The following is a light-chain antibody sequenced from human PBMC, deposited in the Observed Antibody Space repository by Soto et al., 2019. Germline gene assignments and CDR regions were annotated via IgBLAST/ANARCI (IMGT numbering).Light chain of an antibody. J-gene: IGLJ3*02. CDR3: SSFTTSKTWV. V-gene: IGLV2-14*01. Sequence: QSALTQPASVSGSPGQSITISCTGTSGDVGAYDYVSWYQQHPGKAPKFMLYEVSNRPSGLSDRFSGSKSGNTASLTISGLQAEDEADYYCSSFTTSKTWVFGGGTKLTVL. CDR1: SGDVGAYDY. CDR2: EVS.